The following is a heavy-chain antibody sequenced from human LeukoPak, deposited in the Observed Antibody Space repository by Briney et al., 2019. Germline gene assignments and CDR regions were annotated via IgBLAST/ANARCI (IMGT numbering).Heavy chain of an antibody. CDR2: IYYSGST. Sequence: SETLSLTCTVSGGSISSYYWSWIRQPPGKGLEWIGYIYYSGSTNYNPSLKSRVTISVDTSKNQFSLKLSSVTAADTAVYYCARERVAATHFDYWGQGTLVTVSS. J-gene: IGHJ4*02. V-gene: IGHV4-59*01. CDR1: GGSISSYY. CDR3: ARERVAATHFDY. D-gene: IGHD2-15*01.